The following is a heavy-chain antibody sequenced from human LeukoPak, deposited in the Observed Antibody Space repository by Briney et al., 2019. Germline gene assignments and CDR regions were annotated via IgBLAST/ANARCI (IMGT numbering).Heavy chain of an antibody. D-gene: IGHD1-1*01. CDR3: ARVRLSTTGTTLEAFDI. J-gene: IGHJ3*02. V-gene: IGHV1-69*05. CDR1: GGTFSSYA. CDR2: IIPIFGTA. Sequence: SVKVSCKASGGTFSSYAISWVRQAPGQGLEWMGGIIPIFGTANYAQKFQGRVTITTDESTSTAYMELSSLRSEDTGVYYCARVRLSTTGTTLEAFDIWGQGTMVTVSS.